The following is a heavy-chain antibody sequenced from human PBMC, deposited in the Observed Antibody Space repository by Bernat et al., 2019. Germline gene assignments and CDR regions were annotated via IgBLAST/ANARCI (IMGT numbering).Heavy chain of an antibody. V-gene: IGHV4-38-2*02. Sequence: QVQLQESGPGLVKPSETLSLTCAVSGYSISSGYYWGWIRQPPGKGLEWIGSIYHSGSTYYNPSLKSRVTISVDTSKNQFSLKLSSVTTADTAVYYCARDYYDILTGYSFDYWGQGTMVTVPS. CDR2: IYHSGST. J-gene: IGHJ4*02. CDR3: ARDYYDILTGYSFDY. CDR1: GYSISSGYY. D-gene: IGHD3-9*01.